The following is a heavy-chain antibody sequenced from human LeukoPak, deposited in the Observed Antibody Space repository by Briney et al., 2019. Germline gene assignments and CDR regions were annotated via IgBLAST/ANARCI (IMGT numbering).Heavy chain of an antibody. CDR3: AKAVDTAMVISAFDI. D-gene: IGHD5-18*01. CDR1: GFTFDDYA. J-gene: IGHJ3*02. CDR2: ISWNSGSI. Sequence: GGSLRLSCAASGFTFDDYAMHWVRQAPGKGLECVSGISWNSGSIGYADSVKGRFTISRDNAKNSLYPQMNSLRAEDMALYYCAKAVDTAMVISAFDIWGQGTMVTVSS. V-gene: IGHV3-9*03.